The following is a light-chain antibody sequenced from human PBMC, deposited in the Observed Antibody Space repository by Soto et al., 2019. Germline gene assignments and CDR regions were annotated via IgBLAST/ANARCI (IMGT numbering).Light chain of an antibody. CDR2: GAS. Sequence: DIQMTQSPSSLSASVGDRVTITCRASQSISIFLNWYQQKPGKAPNLLIYGASSLQSGVPSRFSGSGSGTDFTLTIRSLQPEDFATYYCQQSYSTPRTFGPGNKVDIK. V-gene: IGKV1-39*01. CDR1: QSISIF. J-gene: IGKJ3*01. CDR3: QQSYSTPRT.